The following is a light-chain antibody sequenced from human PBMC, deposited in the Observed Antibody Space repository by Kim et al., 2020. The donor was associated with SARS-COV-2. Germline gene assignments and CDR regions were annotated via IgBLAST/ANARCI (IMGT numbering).Light chain of an antibody. CDR2: DDS. CDR3: QVWDSSTYHSF. CDR1: NIGTKS. Sequence: SSELTQPPSVSVAPGKTATITCGGDNIGTKSVHWYQQKPGQAPVLVVYDDSDRPSGIPERFSGSNSGNTATLTISRVEAGDEADYYCQVWDSSTYHSFFGGGTQLTVL. V-gene: IGLV3-21*03. J-gene: IGLJ2*01.